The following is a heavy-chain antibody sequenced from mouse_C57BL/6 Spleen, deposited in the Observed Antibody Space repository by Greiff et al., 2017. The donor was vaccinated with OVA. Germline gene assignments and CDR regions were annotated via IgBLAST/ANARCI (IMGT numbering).Heavy chain of an antibody. J-gene: IGHJ2*01. D-gene: IGHD1-1*01. CDR3: ARTTVDGPYFDY. CDR1: GYTFTSYW. CDR2: IYPGSGST. V-gene: IGHV1-55*01. Sequence: VQLQQSGAELVKPGASVKMSCKASGYTFTSYWITWVKQRPGQGLEWIGDIYPGSGSTNYNEKFKSKATLTVDTSSSTAYMQLSSLTSEDSAVYYCARTTVDGPYFDYWGQGTTLTVSS.